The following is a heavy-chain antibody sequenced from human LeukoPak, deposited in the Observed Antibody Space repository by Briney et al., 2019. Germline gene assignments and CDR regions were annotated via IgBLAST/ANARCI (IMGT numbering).Heavy chain of an antibody. CDR1: GFTFSTFS. D-gene: IGHD5-12*01. V-gene: IGHV3-21*01. CDR3: VRSSGYGVADY. CDR2: ISDSGIYI. J-gene: IGHJ4*02. Sequence: GGSLRLSCAASGFTFSTFSMNWVRQAPGKGLEWVSSISDSGIYIYYADSVKGRFTISRDNAKNSLYLQMNSLSAEDTAIYYCVRSSGYGVADYWGQGTLVTVSS.